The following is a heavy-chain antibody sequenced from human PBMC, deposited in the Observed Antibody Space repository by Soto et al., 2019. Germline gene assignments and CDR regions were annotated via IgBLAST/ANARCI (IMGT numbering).Heavy chain of an antibody. Sequence: PSETLSLTCSISGGSISGYHWNWIRQTPGKGVEWIGYFHNSGNPKYSSSLKSRVTISVDTSENQSSLKLSSVTAADTAVYYCARGSYYYDRRGYYHYRGQGTLVPGSS. J-gene: IGHJ4*02. CDR3: ARGSYYYDRRGYYHY. V-gene: IGHV4-59*12. CDR1: GGSISGYH. D-gene: IGHD3-22*01. CDR2: FHNSGNP.